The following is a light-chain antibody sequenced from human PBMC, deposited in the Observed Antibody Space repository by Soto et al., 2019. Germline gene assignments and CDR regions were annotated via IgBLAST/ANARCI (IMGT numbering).Light chain of an antibody. J-gene: IGLJ1*01. CDR2: GVG. Sequence: QSALTQPASVSGSPGQSITISCTGSSSDVGAYSYVSWYLQHPGKAPKLLIYGVGNRPSGVSARFSGSKSGNTASLTISGLQAEDEADYYCSSYASGSIYVFGTGTKLTVL. CDR1: SSDVGAYSY. CDR3: SSYASGSIYV. V-gene: IGLV2-14*01.